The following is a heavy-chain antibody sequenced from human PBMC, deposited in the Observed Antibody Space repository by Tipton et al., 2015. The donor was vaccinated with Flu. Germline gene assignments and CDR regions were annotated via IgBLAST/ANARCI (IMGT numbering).Heavy chain of an antibody. CDR3: AKGLDP. CDR2: IYYSGLS. CDR1: GDSISSGGYY. Sequence: LRLSCTVSGDSISSGGYYWTWIRQRPGKGLEWIGYIYYSGLSLYNPSLKSRLTISVDKSKNQFSLRLNSVTAADPAVYYCAKGLDPWGQGTLVTVSS. V-gene: IGHV4-31*03. J-gene: IGHJ5*02.